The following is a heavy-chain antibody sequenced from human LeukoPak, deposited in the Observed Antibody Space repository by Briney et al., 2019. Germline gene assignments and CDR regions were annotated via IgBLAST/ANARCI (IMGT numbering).Heavy chain of an antibody. J-gene: IGHJ4*02. Sequence: SETLSLTCAVSGYSISSGYYWGWIRQPPGKRLEWIGTIFHSGSTYYNRSLKSRVTISLDTSKNQLSLKVRSVTAADTAVYYCARVGDIIVIPTVHHWGQGTLVTVSS. CDR1: GYSISSGYY. D-gene: IGHD2-2*01. CDR2: IFHSGST. V-gene: IGHV4-38-2*01. CDR3: ARVGDIIVIPTVHH.